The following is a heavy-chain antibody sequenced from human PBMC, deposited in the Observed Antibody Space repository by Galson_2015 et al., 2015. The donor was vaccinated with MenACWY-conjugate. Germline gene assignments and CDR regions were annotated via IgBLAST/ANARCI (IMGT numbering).Heavy chain of an antibody. CDR2: INAGNGNT. Sequence: SVKVSCKASGYTFTSYAMHWVRQAPGQRLEWMGWINAGNGNTKYSQKFQGRVTITRDTSASTAYMELSSLRSEDTAVYYCARPSRGYSYGYPHYYYYYMDVWGKGTTVTVSS. CDR1: GYTFTSYA. CDR3: ARPSRGYSYGYPHYYYYYMDV. V-gene: IGHV1-3*01. J-gene: IGHJ6*03. D-gene: IGHD5-18*01.